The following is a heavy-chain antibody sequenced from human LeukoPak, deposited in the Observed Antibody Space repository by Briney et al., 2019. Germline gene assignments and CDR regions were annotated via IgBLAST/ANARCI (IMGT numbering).Heavy chain of an antibody. CDR3: ARVGWVLRYFDWLPHGYFDY. V-gene: IGHV4-34*01. CDR2: INHSGST. Sequence: SETLSLTCAVYGGSFSGYYWSWIRQPPGKGLEWIGEINHSGSTNYNPSLKSRVTISVDTSKNQFSLKLSSVTAADTAVYYCARVGWVLRYFDWLPHGYFDYWGQGTLVTVSS. CDR1: GGSFSGYY. D-gene: IGHD3-9*01. J-gene: IGHJ4*02.